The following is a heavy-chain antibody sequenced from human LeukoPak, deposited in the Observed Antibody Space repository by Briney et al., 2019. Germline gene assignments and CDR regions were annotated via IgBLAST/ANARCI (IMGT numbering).Heavy chain of an antibody. Sequence: SETLSLTCTVSGGSISSYYWSWIRQPAGKGLEWIGRIYTSGSTNYNPSLKSRVTMSVDTSKNQFSLKLSSVTAADTAVYYCARAWTGYSSSWSYNWFDPWGQGTLVTVSS. V-gene: IGHV4-4*07. CDR2: IYTSGST. J-gene: IGHJ5*02. D-gene: IGHD6-13*01. CDR3: ARAWTGYSSSWSYNWFDP. CDR1: GGSISSYY.